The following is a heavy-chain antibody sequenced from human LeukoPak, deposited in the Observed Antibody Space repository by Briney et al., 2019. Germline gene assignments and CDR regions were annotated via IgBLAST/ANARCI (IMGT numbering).Heavy chain of an antibody. CDR1: GYTFTNYA. V-gene: IGHV1-3*02. Sequence: GASVKVSCKASGYTFTNYAMHWVRQAPGQRLEWMGWSNPGTGYTKYSEDFQGRVIITRDTTASTAYMELSSLRSDDTAVYYCARDGYLLLGIAATRCCVDYWGQGTLVTVSS. CDR2: SNPGTGYT. J-gene: IGHJ4*02. D-gene: IGHD5-12*01. CDR3: ARDGYLLLGIAATRCCVDY.